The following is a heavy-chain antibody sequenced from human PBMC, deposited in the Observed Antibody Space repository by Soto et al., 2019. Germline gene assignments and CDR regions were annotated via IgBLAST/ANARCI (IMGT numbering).Heavy chain of an antibody. Sequence: GESLKISCKGSGYSFTNYWIGWVRQMPGKGLEWTGLIYPGDSDIRYSPSFQGQVTISADKSISTAYLQWSSLKASDTAMYYCVRNAYSGSPFDYWGQGTLVTVSS. CDR1: GYSFTNYW. CDR2: IYPGDSDI. J-gene: IGHJ4*02. D-gene: IGHD1-26*01. V-gene: IGHV5-51*01. CDR3: VRNAYSGSPFDY.